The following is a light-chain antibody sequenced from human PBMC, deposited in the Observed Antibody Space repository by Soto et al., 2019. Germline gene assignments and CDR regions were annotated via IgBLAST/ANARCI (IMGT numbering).Light chain of an antibody. V-gene: IGKV1-5*01. CDR1: HSIKDW. J-gene: IGKJ1*01. CDR2: DAS. Sequence: DNPLTQSPSSLSASVGDRVTITCRARHSIKDWLAWYQQKPGKAPKLLIYDASSLESGVPSRFCGGGSGTEFSLIINGLQPEDFATYYCQQYHGFWFGQGTKVEIE. CDR3: QQYHGFW.